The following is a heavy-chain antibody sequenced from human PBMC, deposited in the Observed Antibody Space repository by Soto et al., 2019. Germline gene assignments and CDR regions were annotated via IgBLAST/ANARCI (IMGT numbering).Heavy chain of an antibody. Sequence: SETLSLTCAVYGGSFSGYYWSWIRQPPGKGLEWIGEINHSGSTNYNPSLKSRVTISVDTSKNQFSLKLSSVTAADTAVYYCARGQEGCSSTSCYRWFDPWGQGTLVTVSS. D-gene: IGHD2-2*01. V-gene: IGHV4-34*01. CDR1: GGSFSGYY. CDR3: ARGQEGCSSTSCYRWFDP. J-gene: IGHJ5*02. CDR2: INHSGST.